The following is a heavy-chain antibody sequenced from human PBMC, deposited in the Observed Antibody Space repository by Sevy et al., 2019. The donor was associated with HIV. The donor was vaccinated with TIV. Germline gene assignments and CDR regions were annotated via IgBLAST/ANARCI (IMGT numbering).Heavy chain of an antibody. Sequence: GESLKISCKGSEYNFTNYWIGWVRQMPGKGLEWMGIIYPGDSGTRYSPSFQDQVPISADKSISTAYQQWSSLKASDTAMYYCARICRWPRAYYYYFGMDVWGQGTTVTVSS. CDR3: ARICRWPRAYYYYFGMDV. J-gene: IGHJ6*02. CDR1: EYNFTNYW. CDR2: IYPGDSGT. D-gene: IGHD2-15*01. V-gene: IGHV5-51*01.